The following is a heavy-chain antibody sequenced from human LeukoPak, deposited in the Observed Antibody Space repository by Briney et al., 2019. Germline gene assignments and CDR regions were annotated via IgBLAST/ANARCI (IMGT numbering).Heavy chain of an antibody. V-gene: IGHV3-21*01. D-gene: IGHD3-9*01. Sequence: GGSLRLSCAASGFTFSSYSMNWVRQAPGKGLEWVSSISSSSSYIYYADSVKGRFTISRDNAKNSLYLQMNSLRAEDTAVYYCARDRRYFDWVFDYWGQGTLVTVSS. J-gene: IGHJ4*02. CDR2: ISSSSSYI. CDR1: GFTFSSYS. CDR3: ARDRRYFDWVFDY.